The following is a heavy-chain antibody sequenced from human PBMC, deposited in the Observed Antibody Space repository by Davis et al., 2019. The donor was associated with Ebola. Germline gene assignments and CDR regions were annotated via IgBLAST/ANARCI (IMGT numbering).Heavy chain of an antibody. Sequence: LRLSCAVYGESFSAYYWNWIRQSPGRGLEWIGYIYYSGSTYYNPSLKSRVTISVDTSKNQFSLKLSSVTAADTAVYYCARAPPDLTYYYDSSGYYYFDYWGQGTLVTVSS. CDR2: IYYSGST. CDR1: GESFSAYY. CDR3: ARAPPDLTYYYDSSGYYYFDY. J-gene: IGHJ4*02. D-gene: IGHD3-22*01. V-gene: IGHV4-34*09.